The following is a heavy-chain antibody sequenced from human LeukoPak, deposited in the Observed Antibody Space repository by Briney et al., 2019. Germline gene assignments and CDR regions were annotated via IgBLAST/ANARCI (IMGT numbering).Heavy chain of an antibody. CDR2: IHPGVST. Sequence: TLSLTCVVSGGSFRRDFYFWNWIRPLPGKGLEWIGYIHPGVSTYYNPSLNSRVTLSVDVSKNQFSLNMKSVPAADTAVYYCARDDYGSGKAGFWGQGTLVTVPS. CDR3: ARDDYGSGKAGF. CDR1: GGSFRRDFYF. D-gene: IGHD3-10*01. V-gene: IGHV4-30-2*01. J-gene: IGHJ4*02.